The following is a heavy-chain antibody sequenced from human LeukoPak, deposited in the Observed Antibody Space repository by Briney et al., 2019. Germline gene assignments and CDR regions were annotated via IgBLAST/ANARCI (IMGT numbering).Heavy chain of an antibody. CDR2: MNPNSGNT. CDR1: GYTFTSYD. CDR3: ARGWSSTSYYPNWFDP. V-gene: IGHV1-8*01. D-gene: IGHD2-2*01. J-gene: IGHJ5*02. Sequence: ASVKASCKASGYTFTSYDINWVRQATGQGLEWMGWMNPNSGNTGYAQKFQGRVTMTRNTSISTAYMELSSLRSEDTAVYYCARGWSSTSYYPNWFDPWGQGTLVTVSS.